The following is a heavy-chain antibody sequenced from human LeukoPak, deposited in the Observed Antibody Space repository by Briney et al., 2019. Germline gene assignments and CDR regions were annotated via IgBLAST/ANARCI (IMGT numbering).Heavy chain of an antibody. D-gene: IGHD3-22*01. CDR3: ARDRLDRYYDKSSAAFDI. CDR2: IYYSGST. CDR1: GVSISRYY. Sequence: SETLSLTCTVSGVSISRYYWSWIRQPPGKGLEWIGCIYYSGSTNYNPSLKSRVTISVHTSKNQFSLKLSSVTAADTAVYYCARDRLDRYYDKSSAAFDIWGQGTMVTVSS. J-gene: IGHJ3*02. V-gene: IGHV4-59*01.